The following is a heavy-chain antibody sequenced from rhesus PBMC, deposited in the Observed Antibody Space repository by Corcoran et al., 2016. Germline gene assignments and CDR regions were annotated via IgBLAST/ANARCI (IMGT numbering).Heavy chain of an antibody. V-gene: IGHV2-95*01. CDR1: GFSISTSGTG. CDR2: IYWNDSK. Sequence: QVTLKESGPALVKPTQTLTLTCTFSGFSISTSGTGVGGIRQPPAKALEWLASIYWNDSKYYSTSLKSRLTISKDTSKNQVVLTMTNMDPVDTATYYCARVRYSGSYNYFDYWGQGVLVTVSS. J-gene: IGHJ4*01. D-gene: IGHD1-44*02. CDR3: ARVRYSGSYNYFDY.